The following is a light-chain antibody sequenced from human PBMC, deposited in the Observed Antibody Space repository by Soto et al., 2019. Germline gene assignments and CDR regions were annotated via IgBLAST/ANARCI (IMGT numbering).Light chain of an antibody. CDR3: LQYDRSPPFT. J-gene: IGKJ3*01. CDR1: QSVSSTY. Sequence: EIVLTQSPGTLALSPGERATLSCKASQSVSSTYLAWYQQRPGQAPRLLIFGGSSRATGIPDRFSGSGSGTDFTLTISRLEPDDFAVYYCLQYDRSPPFTFGPGTQVDIK. V-gene: IGKV3-20*01. CDR2: GGS.